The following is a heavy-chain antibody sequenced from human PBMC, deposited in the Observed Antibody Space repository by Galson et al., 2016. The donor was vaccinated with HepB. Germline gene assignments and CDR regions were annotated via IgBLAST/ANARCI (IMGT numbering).Heavy chain of an antibody. CDR2: INAANGDT. D-gene: IGHD1-14*01. CDR1: GYSFTPSP. CDR3: ARPQREGGNHYSFDY. V-gene: IGHV1-3*03. Sequence: SVKVSCKASGYSFTPSPIHWVRQAPGQRLEWMGWINAANGDTGYSPAFPVRVTISRDTSATTPSMELSSLRSEDTAVYYCARPQREGGNHYSFDYWGQGTLVTVSS. J-gene: IGHJ4*02.